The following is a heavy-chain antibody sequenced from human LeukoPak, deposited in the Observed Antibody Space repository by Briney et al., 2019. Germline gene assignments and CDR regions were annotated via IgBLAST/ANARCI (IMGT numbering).Heavy chain of an antibody. D-gene: IGHD3-10*01. CDR2: MNPNSGNT. J-gene: IGHJ3*02. Sequence: ASVKVSCKASGYTFTSYDINWVRQATGQGLEWMGWMNPNSGNTGYAQKFQGRVTMTRNTSISTAYMELSSLRSEDTAVYYCARGLLLWFGELLKDAFDIWGQGTMVTVSS. CDR3: ARGLLLWFGELLKDAFDI. CDR1: GYTFTSYD. V-gene: IGHV1-8*01.